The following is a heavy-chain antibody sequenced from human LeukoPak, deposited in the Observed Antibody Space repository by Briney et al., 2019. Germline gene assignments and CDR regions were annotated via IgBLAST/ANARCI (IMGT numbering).Heavy chain of an antibody. V-gene: IGHV1-46*01. Sequence: ASVKVSCRASGYTFTRYHIHWVRQAPGQGLEWMGTINPPSGTTTYAQKFQGRVTLTRDTATSTVYMELSSLRSEDTAFYYCARESLEMATNAFDIWGQGTMVTVSS. CDR2: INPPSGTT. D-gene: IGHD5-24*01. J-gene: IGHJ3*02. CDR1: GYTFTRYH. CDR3: ARESLEMATNAFDI.